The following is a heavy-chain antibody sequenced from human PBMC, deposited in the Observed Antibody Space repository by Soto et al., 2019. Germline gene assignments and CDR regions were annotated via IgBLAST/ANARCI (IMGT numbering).Heavy chain of an antibody. CDR1: GFTFDDYT. D-gene: IGHD2-21*02. CDR3: AKDGGNSGFGLYYYYGMDV. CDR2: ISWDGGST. J-gene: IGHJ6*02. Sequence: GGSLRLSCAASGFTFDDYTMHWVRQAPGKGLEWVSLISWDGGSTYYADSVKGRFTISRDNSKNSLYLQMNSLRTEDTALYYCAKDGGNSGFGLYYYYGMDVWGQGTTVTVSS. V-gene: IGHV3-43*01.